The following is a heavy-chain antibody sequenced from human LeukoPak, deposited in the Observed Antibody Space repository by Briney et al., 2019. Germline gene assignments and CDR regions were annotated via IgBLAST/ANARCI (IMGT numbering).Heavy chain of an antibody. D-gene: IGHD3-22*01. CDR3: ARGRYYDSSGYYSNFDY. CDR2: INPNSGGT. J-gene: IGHJ4*02. CDR1: GYTFTGYY. Sequence: GASVKVSCKASGYTFTGYYMHWVRQAPGQGLEWMGWINPNSGGTNYAQKFQGRVTMTRDTSISTAYMELSRLRSDDTAVYYCARGRYYDSSGYYSNFDYWGQGTLVTVSS. V-gene: IGHV1-2*02.